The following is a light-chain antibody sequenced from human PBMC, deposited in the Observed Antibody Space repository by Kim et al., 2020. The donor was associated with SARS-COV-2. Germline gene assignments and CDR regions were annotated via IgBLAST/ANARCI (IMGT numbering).Light chain of an antibody. V-gene: IGLV3-1*01. CDR3: QAWDSSTVV. CDR2: QDS. J-gene: IGLJ2*01. Sequence: SEPQEKTARITCSGDKLGDKYACWYQQKPGQSPVLVIYQDSKRPSGIPQRFSGSNSGNTATLTISGTQAMDEADYYCQAWDSSTVVFGGGTQLTVL. CDR1: KLGDKY.